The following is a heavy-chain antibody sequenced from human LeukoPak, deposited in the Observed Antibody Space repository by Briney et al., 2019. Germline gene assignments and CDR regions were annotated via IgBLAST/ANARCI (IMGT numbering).Heavy chain of an antibody. Sequence: SETLSLTCGVYGGSFSGYLWNWIRQPPGKGPEWLGEINHSGSANYHPSLKSRVTISVDTSKNQVSLSLSSVTAADTAVYYCARGRDCSAGSCYSAAFCYWGQGTLVTVSS. V-gene: IGHV4-34*01. CDR3: ARGRDCSAGSCYSAAFCY. CDR1: GGSFSGYL. J-gene: IGHJ4*02. CDR2: INHSGSA. D-gene: IGHD2-15*01.